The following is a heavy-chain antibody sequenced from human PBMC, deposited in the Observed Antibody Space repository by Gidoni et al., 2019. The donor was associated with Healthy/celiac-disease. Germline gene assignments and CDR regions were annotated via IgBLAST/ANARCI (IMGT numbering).Heavy chain of an antibody. CDR3: TRLPDSSGWYSHY. Sequence: EVQRVESGGGWVQPGGALSLSCSASGFTFRGSAMHWVRQASGKGLEWVGRIRSKANSYATAYAASVKGRFTISRDDSKNTAYLQMNSLKTEDTAVYYCTRLPDSSGWYSHYWGQGTLVTVSS. D-gene: IGHD6-19*01. CDR1: GFTFRGSA. J-gene: IGHJ4*02. V-gene: IGHV3-73*01. CDR2: IRSKANSYAT.